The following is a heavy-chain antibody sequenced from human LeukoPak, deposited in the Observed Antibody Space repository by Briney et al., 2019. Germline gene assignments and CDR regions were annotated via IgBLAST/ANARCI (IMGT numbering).Heavy chain of an antibody. J-gene: IGHJ4*02. CDR1: GFSFSSFG. CDR3: AKSQRGYCSSTSCYGDY. Sequence: GGSLRLSCAASGFSFSSFGMHWVRQAPGKGLEWVAFIRYDETNKFYADSVKGRFAISRDNSNNTLYLQMNSLRAEDSAVYHCAKSQRGYCSSTSCYGDYWGQGTLVTVSS. D-gene: IGHD2-2*03. CDR2: IRYDETNK. V-gene: IGHV3-30*02.